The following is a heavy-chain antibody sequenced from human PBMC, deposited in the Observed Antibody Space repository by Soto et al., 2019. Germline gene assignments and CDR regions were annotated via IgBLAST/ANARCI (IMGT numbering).Heavy chain of an antibody. D-gene: IGHD2-15*01. Sequence: GASVKVSCKTSGYTFSDYGVSWVRQAPGQGLEWMGWINTILGNANYEQKFQGRVTITADKSTRTAYMEMRSLTSEDTATYYCVSWLKEADIGNYYYGMDVWGQGTTVTVSS. V-gene: IGHV1-69*10. CDR1: GYTFSDYG. J-gene: IGHJ6*02. CDR2: INTILGNA. CDR3: VSWLKEADIGNYYYGMDV.